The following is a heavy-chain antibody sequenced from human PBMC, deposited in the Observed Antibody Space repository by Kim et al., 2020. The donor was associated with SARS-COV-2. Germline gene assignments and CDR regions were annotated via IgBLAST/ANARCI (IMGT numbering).Heavy chain of an antibody. D-gene: IGHD6-13*01. Sequence: GGSLRLSCSASGFTFSSYAMHWVRQAPGKGLEYVSAISSNGGSTYYADSVKGRFTISRDNSKNTLYLQMSSLRAEDTAVYYCVKVGYGEQQLANYHDAFDIWGQGTMVTVSS. CDR2: ISSNGGST. CDR3: VKVGYGEQQLANYHDAFDI. CDR1: GFTFSSYA. J-gene: IGHJ3*02. V-gene: IGHV3-64D*06.